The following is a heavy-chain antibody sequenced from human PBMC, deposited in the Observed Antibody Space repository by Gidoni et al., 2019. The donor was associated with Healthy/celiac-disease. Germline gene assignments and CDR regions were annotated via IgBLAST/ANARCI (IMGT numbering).Heavy chain of an antibody. D-gene: IGHD3-22*01. V-gene: IGHV3-11*06. CDR1: GFTFSDYY. CDR3: ARVRDYYDSSGYLPDY. J-gene: IGHJ4*02. CDR2: ISSSSSYT. Sequence: QVQLVDSGGGLVKPGGSLRLSCAASGFTFSDYYMSWIRQAPGKGLEWVSYISSSSSYTNYADSVKGRFTISRDNAKNSLYLQMNSLRAEDTAVYYCARVRDYYDSSGYLPDYWGQGTLVTVSS.